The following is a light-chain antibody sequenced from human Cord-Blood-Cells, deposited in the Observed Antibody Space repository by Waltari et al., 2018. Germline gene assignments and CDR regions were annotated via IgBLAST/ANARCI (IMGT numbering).Light chain of an antibody. Sequence: DIQMTQSPSSLSASVGDRVTITCRASQSISSYLNWYQQKPGKAPKLLIYGASSLQSGVPSRFSGSGTGTEFTLTISSLQPEDFATYYCQQSYSTPWTFGQGTKVEIK. CDR3: QQSYSTPWT. CDR2: GAS. V-gene: IGKV1-39*01. CDR1: QSISSY. J-gene: IGKJ1*01.